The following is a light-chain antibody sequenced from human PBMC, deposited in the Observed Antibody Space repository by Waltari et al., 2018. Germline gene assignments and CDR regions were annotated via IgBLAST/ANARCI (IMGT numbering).Light chain of an antibody. CDR2: DVS. J-gene: IGLJ2*01. CDR3: CSYAGSSTHVL. CDR1: SSDVGGSNY. Sequence: QSALTQPASVSGSPGQSITISCTGTSSDVGGSNYVSWYQQYPGKAPKLMIDDVSKRPSGVSNRFSGSKSGNTASLTISGLQAEDEADYYCCSYAGSSTHVLFGGGTKLTVL. V-gene: IGLV2-23*02.